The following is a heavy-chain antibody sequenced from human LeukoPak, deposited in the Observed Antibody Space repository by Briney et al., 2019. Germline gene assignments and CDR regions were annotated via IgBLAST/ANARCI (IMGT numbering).Heavy chain of an antibody. V-gene: IGHV1-46*01. D-gene: IGHD5-12*01. J-gene: IGHJ4*02. Sequence: ASVTVSCKASGYTFTGYYMHWVRQAPGQGLEWMGIINPSGGSTSYAQKFQGRVTMTRDTSTSTVYMELSSLRSEDTAVYYCARADIANPDFDYWGQGTLVTVSS. CDR1: GYTFTGYY. CDR3: ARADIANPDFDY. CDR2: INPSGGST.